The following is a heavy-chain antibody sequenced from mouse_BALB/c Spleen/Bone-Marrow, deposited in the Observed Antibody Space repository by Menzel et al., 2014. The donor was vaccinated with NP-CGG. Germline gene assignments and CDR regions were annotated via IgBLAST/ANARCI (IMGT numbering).Heavy chain of an antibody. Sequence: EVQLVESGAELVKPGASVKMSCAASGFNIKDTYMHWVKQRPEQGLEWIGRIDPANGNTKCDPKFQGKATLTADTSSNTAYLQLSSLTSEDTAVYYCAGGPFAYWGQGTLVTVSA. CDR1: GFNIKDTY. V-gene: IGHV14-3*02. CDR2: IDPANGNT. CDR3: AGGPFAY. J-gene: IGHJ3*01.